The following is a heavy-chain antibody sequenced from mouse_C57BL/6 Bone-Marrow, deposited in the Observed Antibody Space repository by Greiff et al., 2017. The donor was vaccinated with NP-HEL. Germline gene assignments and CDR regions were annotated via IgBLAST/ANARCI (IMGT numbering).Heavy chain of an antibody. Sequence: EVKLEESGGGLVQPGGSLKLSCAASGFTFSDYYMYWVRQTPEKRLEWVAYISNGGGSTYYPDTVKGRFTISRDNAKNTLYLQMSRLKSEDTAMYYCARPQLGSWFAYWGQGTLVTVSA. CDR3: ARPQLGSWFAY. D-gene: IGHD4-1*02. CDR2: ISNGGGST. V-gene: IGHV5-12*01. J-gene: IGHJ3*01. CDR1: GFTFSDYY.